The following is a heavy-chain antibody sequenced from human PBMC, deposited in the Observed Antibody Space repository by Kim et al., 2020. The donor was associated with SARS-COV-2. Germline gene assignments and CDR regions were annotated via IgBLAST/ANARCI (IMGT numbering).Heavy chain of an antibody. Sequence: APVKVSCKASGYTFTGYYMHWVRQAPGQGLEWMGWINPNSGGTDYAQKFQGRVTMTRDTSISTAYMELSRLRSDDTAVYYCASVVVPAALNYYYGMDVWGQGTTVTVSS. J-gene: IGHJ6*02. CDR1: GYTFTGYY. V-gene: IGHV1-2*02. D-gene: IGHD2-2*01. CDR2: INPNSGGT. CDR3: ASVVVPAALNYYYGMDV.